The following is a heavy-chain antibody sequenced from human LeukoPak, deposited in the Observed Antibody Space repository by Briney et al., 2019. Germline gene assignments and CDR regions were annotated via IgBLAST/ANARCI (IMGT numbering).Heavy chain of an antibody. V-gene: IGHV3-23*01. CDR1: GFTFRNYA. Sequence: GRSLRLSCAASGFTFRNYALSWVRQAPGKGLEWVSAIGGSGDTTYYADSVKGRFTISRDNSKNTLYLQMNSLRPDDTAVYYCAKVGVRGCSSSTCFIYWGQGTLVTVSS. D-gene: IGHD2-2*01. J-gene: IGHJ4*02. CDR2: IGGSGDTT. CDR3: AKVGVRGCSSSTCFIY.